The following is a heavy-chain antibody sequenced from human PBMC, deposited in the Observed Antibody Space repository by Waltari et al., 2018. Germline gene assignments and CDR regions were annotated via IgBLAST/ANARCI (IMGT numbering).Heavy chain of an antibody. CDR1: GFTFSTYG. V-gene: IGHV3-21*01. D-gene: IGHD6-19*01. CDR2: ISRDSVYI. CDR3: ARIPVAGQWYFDL. J-gene: IGHJ2*01. Sequence: EVQLVESGGGLVKPGGSLRLSCAASGFTFSTYGMTWVRQAPGKVLGWVSSISRDSVYIYYADSLKGRFTISRDNAKNSLYLQMNSLRAEDTAVYHCARIPVAGQWYFDLWGRGALVTVSS.